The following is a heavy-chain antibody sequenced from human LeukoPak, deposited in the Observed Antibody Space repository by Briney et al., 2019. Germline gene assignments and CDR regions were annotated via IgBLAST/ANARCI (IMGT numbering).Heavy chain of an antibody. Sequence: SASLSLTCTVADGSISGSYWNCIRQPPGKGLEWIGNIYYSGRTNYNPSLTSRVTISVDTSKMQVSLKLTSVTAADTAVYYCARHSGTYLDYWGQGTLVTVSS. J-gene: IGHJ4*02. CDR1: DGSISGSY. CDR2: IYYSGRT. CDR3: ARHSGTYLDY. D-gene: IGHD1-26*01. V-gene: IGHV4-59*08.